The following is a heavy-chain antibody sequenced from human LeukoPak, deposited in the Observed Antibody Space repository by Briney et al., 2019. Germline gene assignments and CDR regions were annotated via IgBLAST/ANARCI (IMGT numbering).Heavy chain of an antibody. J-gene: IGHJ4*02. Sequence: SETLSLTCAVYGGSFSGYYWSWIRQPPGKGLEWIGEINHSGSTNYNLSLKSRVTISADTSKNQFSLKVRSVTAADTAVYYCARARGTGAIDFWGQGTRVTVSS. CDR2: INHSGST. D-gene: IGHD6-25*01. CDR1: GGSFSGYY. CDR3: ARARGTGAIDF. V-gene: IGHV4-34*01.